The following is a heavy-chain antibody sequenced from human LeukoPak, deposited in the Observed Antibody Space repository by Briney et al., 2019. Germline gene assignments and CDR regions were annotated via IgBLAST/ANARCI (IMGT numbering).Heavy chain of an antibody. CDR1: GGSISSEY. J-gene: IGHJ6*02. CDR3: RCGYGDYRYFYYVMHV. CDR2: IYYSGST. V-gene: IGHV4-59*03. Sequence: PSETLSLTCTVSGGSISSEYWSWIRQPPGKGLEWIGYIYYSGSTNYNPSLKSRVTISETPKNEFSLKLSAVTAADTAVYELRCGYGDYRYFYYVMHVWGQARTLSVSS. D-gene: IGHD4-17*01.